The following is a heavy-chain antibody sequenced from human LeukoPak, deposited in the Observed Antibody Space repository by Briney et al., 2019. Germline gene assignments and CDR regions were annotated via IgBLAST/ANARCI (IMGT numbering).Heavy chain of an antibody. CDR1: GFTFSTSS. V-gene: IGHV3-23*01. J-gene: IGHJ6*04. Sequence: PSGGSLRLSCAASGFTFSTSSISWGRQAPGDWREWVSIISGTGNTRSYADTVKGSFTIHRDKSKNTLYLQMNSLRGEDTATYSRAKEHSYCGPGCNSLLDVWGKGTTVTVSS. CDR3: AKEHSYCGPGCNSLLDV. CDR2: ISGTGNTR. D-gene: IGHD2-21*02.